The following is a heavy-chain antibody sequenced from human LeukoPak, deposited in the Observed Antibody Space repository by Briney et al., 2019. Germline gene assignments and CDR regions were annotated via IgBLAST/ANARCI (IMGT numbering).Heavy chain of an antibody. V-gene: IGHV1-2*02. CDR3: ARDMNTNFDY. D-gene: IGHD3-16*01. CDR1: RYSFTGYY. Sequence: GASVKVSCKASRYSFTGYYLHWVRQAPGQGLEWMGWINPNSGGTNYAQSLHGRVTMTRDTSISTAYLELSRLRSDDTAMYFCARDMNTNFDYWGQGTLVTVSS. CDR2: INPNSGGT. J-gene: IGHJ4*02.